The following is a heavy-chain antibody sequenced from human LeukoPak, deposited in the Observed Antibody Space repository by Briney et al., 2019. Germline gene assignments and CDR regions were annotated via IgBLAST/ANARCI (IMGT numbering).Heavy chain of an antibody. V-gene: IGHV3-23*01. CDR3: AKAENYYLSGTYRRDFDY. CDR2: ISDSGDNT. J-gene: IGHJ4*02. D-gene: IGHD3-10*01. Sequence: GGSLRLSCAASGFTFSSYAMNWVRQAAGKGLEWVSAISDSGDNTYYADPVKGRFTISRDDSKNTLYLQMSSLRAEDTAVYYCAKAENYYLSGTYRRDFDYWGQGTLVTVSS. CDR1: GFTFSSYA.